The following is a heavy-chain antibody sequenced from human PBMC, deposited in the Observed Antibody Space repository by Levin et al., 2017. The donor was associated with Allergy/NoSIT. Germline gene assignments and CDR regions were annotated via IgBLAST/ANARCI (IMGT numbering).Heavy chain of an antibody. Sequence: RGESLKISCKGSGYSFTNYWIGWVRQMPGKGLEWMGIIYPGDSDTRYSPSFRGQVIISADKSFTTAYLQWSSLKASDTAMYYCARRSDRYCSVGNCHVDYWGQGTLVTVSS. CDR2: IYPGDSDT. CDR1: GYSFTNYW. J-gene: IGHJ4*02. D-gene: IGHD2-15*01. V-gene: IGHV5-51*01. CDR3: ARRSDRYCSVGNCHVDY.